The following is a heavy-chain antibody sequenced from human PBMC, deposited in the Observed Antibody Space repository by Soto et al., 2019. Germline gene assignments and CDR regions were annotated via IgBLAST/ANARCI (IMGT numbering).Heavy chain of an antibody. J-gene: IGHJ4*02. D-gene: IGHD3-10*01. CDR2: ISGSGGST. CDR1: GFTFSSYA. CDR3: AKGRLDPPPGYGSGSFDY. Sequence: GESLKISCAASGFTFSSYAMSWVRQVPGKGLEWVSAISGSGGSTYYADSVKGRFTISRDNSKNTLYLQMNSLRAEDTAVYYCAKGRLDPPPGYGSGSFDYWGQGTLVTVSS. V-gene: IGHV3-23*01.